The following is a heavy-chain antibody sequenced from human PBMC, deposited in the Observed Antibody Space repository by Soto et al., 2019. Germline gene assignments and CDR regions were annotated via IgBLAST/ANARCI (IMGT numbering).Heavy chain of an antibody. CDR1: GFTLSNYA. CDR2: IWHDGGNK. D-gene: IGHD3-16*01. Sequence: GGSLRLSCSASGFTLSNYAMSWVRQAPGKGLEWVAFIWHDGGNKFYAESVKGRFTISRDNSKNTLYLQMTSLSAEDTAMYYCARDGDVNTGFGKDYWGQGTLVTVSS. CDR3: ARDGDVNTGFGKDY. J-gene: IGHJ4*02. V-gene: IGHV3-33*08.